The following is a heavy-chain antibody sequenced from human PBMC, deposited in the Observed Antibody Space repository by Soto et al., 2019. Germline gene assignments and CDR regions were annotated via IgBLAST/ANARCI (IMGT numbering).Heavy chain of an antibody. V-gene: IGHV3-23*01. CDR3: AKRSGGFSEFDY. D-gene: IGHD5-12*01. Sequence: EVQLLESGGGLVQPGGSLRLYCAASGFTFSGFAMNWVRQPPGKGLEWVSSVDYTGSYTFYAASVKGRFTISRDNSKNMVYLELNRLRAEDTAVYYCAKRSGGFSEFDYWGQGTLVIVSS. J-gene: IGHJ4*02. CDR1: GFTFSGFA. CDR2: VDYTGSYT.